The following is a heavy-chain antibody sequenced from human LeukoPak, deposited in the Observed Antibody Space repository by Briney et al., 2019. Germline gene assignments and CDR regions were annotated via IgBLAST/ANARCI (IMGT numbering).Heavy chain of an antibody. V-gene: IGHV3-30-3*01. CDR1: GFTFSSYA. J-gene: IGHJ4*02. CDR2: ISYDGSNK. CDR3: ARAHYYDSSGQED. Sequence: GGSLRLSCAASGFTFSSYAMHWVRQAPGKGLEWVAVISYDGSNKYYADSVKGRYTISRDNSKNTLYLQMNSLRAEDTAVYYCARAHYYDSSGQEDWGQGTLVTVSS. D-gene: IGHD3-22*01.